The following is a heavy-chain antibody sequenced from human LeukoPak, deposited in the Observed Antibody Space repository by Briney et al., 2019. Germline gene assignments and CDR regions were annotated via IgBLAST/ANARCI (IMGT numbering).Heavy chain of an antibody. V-gene: IGHV4-39*07. CDR3: AREGRWYSGSFFDY. Sequence: SETLSLTCTVSGGSISSSSYYWGWIRQPPGKGLEWIGSIYYSGSTNYNPSLKSRVTISVDTSKNQFSLKLSSVTAADTAVYYCAREGRWYSGSFFDYWGQGTLVTVSS. CDR2: IYYSGST. D-gene: IGHD1-26*01. CDR1: GGSISSSSYY. J-gene: IGHJ4*02.